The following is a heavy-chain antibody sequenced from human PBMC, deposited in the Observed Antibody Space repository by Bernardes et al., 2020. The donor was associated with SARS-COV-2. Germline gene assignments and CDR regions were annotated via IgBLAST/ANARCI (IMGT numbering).Heavy chain of an antibody. V-gene: IGHV1-8*01. CDR1: GYTFTSYD. Sequence: ASVKVSCKASGYTFTSYDINWVRQATGQGLEWMGWMNPNSGNTGYAQKFQGRVTMTRNTSISTAYMELSSLRSEDTAVYYCARDRYSGSYYHYYYYGMDVWGQGTTVTVSS. J-gene: IGHJ6*02. CDR2: MNPNSGNT. CDR3: ARDRYSGSYYHYYYYGMDV. D-gene: IGHD1-26*01.